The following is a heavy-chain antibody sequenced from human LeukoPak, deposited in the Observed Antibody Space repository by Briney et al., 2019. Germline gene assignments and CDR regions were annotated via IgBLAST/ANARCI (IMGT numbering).Heavy chain of an antibody. CDR1: GYTFSSYN. D-gene: IGHD3-22*01. V-gene: IGHV1-18*04. J-gene: IGHJ4*02. Sequence: ASVKVSCKASGYTFSSYNIHWVRQAPGQRLEWMGWINAGNGNTKYSQKLQGRVTMTTDTSTSTAYMELRSLRSDDTAVYYCARNYDSSSDYWGQGTLVTVSS. CDR2: INAGNGNT. CDR3: ARNYDSSSDY.